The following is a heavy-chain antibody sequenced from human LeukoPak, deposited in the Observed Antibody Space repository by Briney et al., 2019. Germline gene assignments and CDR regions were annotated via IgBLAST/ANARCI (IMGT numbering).Heavy chain of an antibody. D-gene: IGHD3-22*01. Sequence: SVKVSCKASGGTFSSYAISWVRQAPGQGLEWMGRIIPIIGRAIYAQKFQGRVTVTADKSTTTAHMELSSLRSEDTAMYYCAREGLSSSYSYGLDVWGQGTTVIVSS. CDR1: GGTFSSYA. CDR3: AREGLSSSYSYGLDV. J-gene: IGHJ6*02. V-gene: IGHV1-69*04. CDR2: IIPIIGRA.